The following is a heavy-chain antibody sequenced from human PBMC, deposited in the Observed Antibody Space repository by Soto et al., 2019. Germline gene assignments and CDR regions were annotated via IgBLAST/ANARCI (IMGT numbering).Heavy chain of an antibody. D-gene: IGHD3-16*01. CDR3: ARSQFDYVWGTSGYFDS. CDR1: GYSFTTHW. CDR2: IYPGDSDA. J-gene: IGHJ4*02. V-gene: IGHV5-51*01. Sequence: PGESLKISCKGSGYSFTTHWVGWVRQMPGKGLEWMGIIYPGDSDARYSPSFKGQVTISVDESITNAFLQWSSLKASDTAMYYCARSQFDYVWGTSGYFDSWGQVNLVTVSS.